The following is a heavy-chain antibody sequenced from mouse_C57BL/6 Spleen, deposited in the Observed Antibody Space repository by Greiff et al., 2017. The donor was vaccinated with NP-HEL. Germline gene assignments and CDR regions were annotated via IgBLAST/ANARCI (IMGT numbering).Heavy chain of an antibody. D-gene: IGHD4-1*01. CDR3: TRKGNWVIDY. CDR1: GYTFTDYE. J-gene: IGHJ2*01. Sequence: VQLQQSGAELVRPGASVTLSCKASGYTFTDYEMHWVKQTPVHGLEWIGAIDPETGGTAYNQKFKGKAILTADKSSSTAYMELRSLTSEDSAVYYCTRKGNWVIDYWGQGTTLTVSS. V-gene: IGHV1-15*01. CDR2: IDPETGGT.